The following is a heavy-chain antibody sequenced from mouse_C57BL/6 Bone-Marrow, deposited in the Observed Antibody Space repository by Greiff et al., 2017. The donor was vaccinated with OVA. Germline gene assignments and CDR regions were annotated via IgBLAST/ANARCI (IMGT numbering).Heavy chain of an antibody. D-gene: IGHD1-2*01. CDR1: GYAFSSYW. J-gene: IGHJ1*03. CDR2: IYPGDGDT. V-gene: IGHV1-80*01. Sequence: QVQLKESGAELVKPGASVKISCKASGYAFSSYWMNWVKQRPGKGLEWIGQIYPGDGDTNYNGKFKGKATLTADKSSSTAYMQLSSLTSEDSAVYFCARSHYYGRYFDVWGTGTTVTVSS. CDR3: ARSHYYGRYFDV.